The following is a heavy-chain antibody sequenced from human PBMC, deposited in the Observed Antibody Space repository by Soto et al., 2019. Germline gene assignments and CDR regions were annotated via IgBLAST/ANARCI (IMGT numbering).Heavy chain of an antibody. J-gene: IGHJ5*02. CDR2: IWYDGSNK. CDR3: ARDPRITGTPGGWFDP. Sequence: GGSLRLSCAASGFTFSSYGMHRVRQAPGKGLEWVAVIWYDGSNKYYADSVKGRFTISRDNSKNTLYLQMNSLRAEDTAVYYCARDPRITGTPGGWFDPWGQGTLVTVSS. D-gene: IGHD1-20*01. V-gene: IGHV3-33*01. CDR1: GFTFSSYG.